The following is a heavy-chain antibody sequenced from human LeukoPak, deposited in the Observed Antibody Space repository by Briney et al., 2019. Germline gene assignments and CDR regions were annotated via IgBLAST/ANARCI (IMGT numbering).Heavy chain of an antibody. Sequence: GGSLRLSCAASGFNNAWMNWVRQAPGKGLEWVSYISSSSSTIYYADSVKGRFTISRDNAKNSLYLQMNSLRAEDTAVYYCARDRSSSGAFDIWGQGTMVTVSS. CDR1: GFNNAW. D-gene: IGHD6-6*01. CDR2: ISSSSSTI. J-gene: IGHJ3*02. V-gene: IGHV3-48*01. CDR3: ARDRSSSGAFDI.